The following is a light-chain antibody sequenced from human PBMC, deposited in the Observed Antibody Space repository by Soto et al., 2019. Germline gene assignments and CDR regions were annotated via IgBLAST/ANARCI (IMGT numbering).Light chain of an antibody. CDR2: GAS. V-gene: IGKV3-15*01. CDR1: QSVSSN. J-gene: IGKJ5*01. CDR3: QQYNNWPPT. Sequence: EIVMSQSPATLSVSPGERATLSCRASQSVSSNLAWYQQKPGQAPRLLIYGASTKATGISTRFSGSRSGTEFTLTISSLQSEEFAVYYCQQYNNWPPTVGQGTRLEIK.